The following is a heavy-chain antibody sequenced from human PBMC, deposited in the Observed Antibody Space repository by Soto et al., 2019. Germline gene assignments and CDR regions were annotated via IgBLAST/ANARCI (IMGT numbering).Heavy chain of an antibody. V-gene: IGHV4-34*01. J-gene: IGHJ4*02. D-gene: IGHD2-2*01. CDR1: GGSFIGYY. CDR3: ASASAAIKFALDY. Sequence: PETLSLTCAVYGGSFIGYYCICVRHPPLKWLEWIVEINHSGSTNYNPSLKSRVTISVDTSKNQFSLKLSSVTAADTAVYYCASASAAIKFALDYWGQGTLVTVSS. CDR2: INHSGST.